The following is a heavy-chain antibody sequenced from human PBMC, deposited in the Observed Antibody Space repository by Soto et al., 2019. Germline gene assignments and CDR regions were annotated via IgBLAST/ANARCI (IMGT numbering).Heavy chain of an antibody. V-gene: IGHV3-33*01. Sequence: QVQLGESGGGVVQPGRSLRLSCAASGFTFSSYGMHWVRQAPGKGLEWVAVIWYDGSNKYYADSVKGRFTISRDNSKNTLYLQMNSLRAEDTAVYYCAGDIGEYYDSSGYYLNYGMDVWGQGTTVTVSS. CDR2: IWYDGSNK. CDR3: AGDIGEYYDSSGYYLNYGMDV. D-gene: IGHD3-22*01. J-gene: IGHJ6*02. CDR1: GFTFSSYG.